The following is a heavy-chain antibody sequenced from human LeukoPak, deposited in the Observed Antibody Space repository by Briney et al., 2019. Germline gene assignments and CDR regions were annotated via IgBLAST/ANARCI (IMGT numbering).Heavy chain of an antibody. CDR2: IYYSGTT. CDR1: GGSITSGGYY. D-gene: IGHD7-27*01. J-gene: IGHJ4*02. CDR3: ARGSTGDKSNN. V-gene: IGHV4-31*03. Sequence: PSQTLSLTCTVSGGSITSGGYYWSWIRQLPGKGLEWIWYIYYSGTTSYNPSLKSRLTISLDTSENQFSLKLSSVTAADTAVYYCARGSTGDKSNNWGQGTLVTVSS.